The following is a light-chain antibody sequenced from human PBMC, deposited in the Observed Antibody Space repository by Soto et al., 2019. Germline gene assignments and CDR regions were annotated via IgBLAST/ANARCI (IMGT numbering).Light chain of an antibody. V-gene: IGLV2-23*01. CDR3: CSYAGNSLV. CDR2: EGS. J-gene: IGLJ3*02. Sequence: QSALTQPASVSGSPGQSIAISCTATSSDVGSYNLVSWYQQHPGKAPKLMIYEGSKRPSGVSNRFSGSKSGNTASLTISGLQAEDEADYYCCSYAGNSLVFGGGTQLTVL. CDR1: SSDVGSYNL.